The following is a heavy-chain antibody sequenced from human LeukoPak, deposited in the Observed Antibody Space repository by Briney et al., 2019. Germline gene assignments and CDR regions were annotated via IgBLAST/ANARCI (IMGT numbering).Heavy chain of an antibody. D-gene: IGHD2-2*01. CDR2: MYNSGST. CDR3: AGHVYGRHQLQAYHFDY. V-gene: IGHV4-38-2*01. J-gene: IGHJ4*02. CDR1: GYSISSGHY. Sequence: PSETLSLTCDVSGYSISSGHYWGWIRQSPGKGLEWIASMYNSGSTYFKSSLKSRVTISLDTPKNQFSLTLNAVTAADTAVYYCAGHVYGRHQLQAYHFDYWGQGIRVTVSS.